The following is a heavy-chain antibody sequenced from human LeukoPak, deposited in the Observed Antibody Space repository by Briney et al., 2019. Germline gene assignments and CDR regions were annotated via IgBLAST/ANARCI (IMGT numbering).Heavy chain of an antibody. V-gene: IGHV4-39*07. Sequence: SETLSLTCTVSGGSISSSSYYWGWIRQPPGKGLEWIGSIYHSGSTYYNPSLKSRVTISVDTSKNQFSLKLSSVTAADTAVYYCARVGDGTKTRYYYYYMDVWGKGTTVTVSS. CDR2: IYHSGST. CDR3: ARVGDGTKTRYYYYYMDV. D-gene: IGHD6-13*01. CDR1: GGSISSSSYY. J-gene: IGHJ6*03.